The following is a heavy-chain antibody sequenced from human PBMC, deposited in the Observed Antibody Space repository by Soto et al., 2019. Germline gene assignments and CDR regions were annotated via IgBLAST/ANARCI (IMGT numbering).Heavy chain of an antibody. CDR2: IFHSGTT. CDR1: GVSISSGDYF. V-gene: IGHV4-30-4*01. Sequence: LPLTCSVSGVSISSGDYFWTWIRQSPGKGLEGRGYIFHSGTTYYNPALKGRLIISLEKSKNQFSLGLTSVTAADSAVYFCAREPYLPKARNDFWRQGTLVTVSS. J-gene: IGHJ4*02. CDR3: AREPYLPKARNDF.